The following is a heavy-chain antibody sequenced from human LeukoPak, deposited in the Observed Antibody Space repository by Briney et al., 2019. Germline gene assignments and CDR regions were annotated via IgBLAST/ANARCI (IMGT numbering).Heavy chain of an antibody. CDR2: FDPEDGET. CDR1: GYTLTELS. Sequence: ASVKVSCKVSGYTLTELSMHWVRQAPGKGLERMGGFDPEDGETIYAQKFQGRVTMTEDTSTDTAYMELSSLRSEDTAVYYCATALRPMVRGVIPSYYYYGMDVWGQGTTVTVSS. V-gene: IGHV1-24*01. J-gene: IGHJ6*02. D-gene: IGHD3-10*01. CDR3: ATALRPMVRGVIPSYYYYGMDV.